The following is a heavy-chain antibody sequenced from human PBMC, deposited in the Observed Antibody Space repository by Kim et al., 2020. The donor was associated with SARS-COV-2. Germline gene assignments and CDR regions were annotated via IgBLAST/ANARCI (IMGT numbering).Heavy chain of an antibody. V-gene: IGHV4-34*01. CDR3: ARRRGGTQLWLPNFYWYFDL. Sequence: SETLSLTCAVYGGSFSGYYWSWIRQPPGKGLEWIGEINHSGSTNYNPSLKSRVTISVDTSKNQFSLKLSSVTAADTAVYYCARRRGGTQLWLPNFYWYFDLWGRGTLVTVSS. CDR1: GGSFSGYY. D-gene: IGHD5-18*01. J-gene: IGHJ2*01. CDR2: INHSGST.